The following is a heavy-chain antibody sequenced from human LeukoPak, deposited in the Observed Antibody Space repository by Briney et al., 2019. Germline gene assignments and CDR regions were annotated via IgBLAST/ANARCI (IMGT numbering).Heavy chain of an antibody. Sequence: GESLKISCQGSGYSFNTYWIAWVRQVSGKGLEWVGIIYPDDSETKYSPSFQGQVTISTDKSIRTAYLQWSSLKASDTAMYYCAIQWGSGGYDYWGQGTLVTVSS. J-gene: IGHJ4*02. CDR1: GYSFNTYW. CDR2: IYPDDSET. CDR3: AIQWGSGGYDY. D-gene: IGHD1-26*01. V-gene: IGHV5-51*01.